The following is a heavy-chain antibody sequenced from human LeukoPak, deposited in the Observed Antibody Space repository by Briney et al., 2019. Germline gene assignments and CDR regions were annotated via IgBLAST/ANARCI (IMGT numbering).Heavy chain of an antibody. D-gene: IGHD5-24*01. CDR2: IYYSGST. V-gene: IGHV4-39*07. Sequence: SETLSLTCTVSGGSISSSSYYWGWIRQPPWKGLEWIGSIYYSGSTYYNPSLKSRVTISVDTSKNQFSLKLSSVTAADTAVYYCARDVGDGYVRGQGTLVTVSS. CDR3: ARDVGDGYV. CDR1: GGSISSSSYY. J-gene: IGHJ4*02.